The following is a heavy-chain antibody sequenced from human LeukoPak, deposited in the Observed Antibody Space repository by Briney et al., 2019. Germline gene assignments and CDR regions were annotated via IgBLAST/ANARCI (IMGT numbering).Heavy chain of an antibody. V-gene: IGHV3-48*01. D-gene: IGHD3-3*01. CDR1: GLTFTIFG. CDR2: IDARSGIT. CDR3: ARTYDFGRGPPGDAFDN. J-gene: IGHJ3*02. Sequence: PGGSLRLSCATSGLTFTIFGINWLRQAPGKGPEWVSYIDARSGITYYADSVQGRFTISRDDARESVFLQMDGLRVDDTAVYYCARTYDFGRGPPGDAFDNWGPGTWVIVSA.